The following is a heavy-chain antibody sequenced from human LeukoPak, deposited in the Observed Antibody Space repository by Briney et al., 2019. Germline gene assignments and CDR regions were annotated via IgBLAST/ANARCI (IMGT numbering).Heavy chain of an antibody. CDR2: IKQDGREK. J-gene: IGHJ5*02. Sequence: GGSLRLSCAASGFTFSSYWMNWVRQAPGKGLEWVATIKQDGREKYYVDSVKGRFTISRDNAKNSLYLQMNSLRAEDTAVYYCARAGSGRSPDWFDPWGQGTLVTVSS. V-gene: IGHV3-7*01. D-gene: IGHD1-26*01. CDR1: GFTFSSYW. CDR3: ARAGSGRSPDWFDP.